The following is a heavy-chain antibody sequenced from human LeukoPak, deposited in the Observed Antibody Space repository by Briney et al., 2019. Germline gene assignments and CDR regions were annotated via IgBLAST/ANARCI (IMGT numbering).Heavy chain of an antibody. CDR2: IIPIFGTA. CDR1: GGTFSSYA. CDR3: ARDYRDILTGSLPAFDI. V-gene: IGHV1-69*05. D-gene: IGHD3-9*01. J-gene: IGHJ3*02. Sequence: ASVKVSCKASGGTFSSYAISWVRQAPGQGLEWMGGIIPIFGTANYAQKLQGRVTMTTDTSTSTAYMELRSLRSDDTAVYYCARDYRDILTGSLPAFDIWGQGTMVTVSS.